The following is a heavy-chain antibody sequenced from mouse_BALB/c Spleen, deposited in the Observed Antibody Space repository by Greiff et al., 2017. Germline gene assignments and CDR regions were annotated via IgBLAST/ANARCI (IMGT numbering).Heavy chain of an antibody. Sequence: EVQLVESGGELVKPGGSVKLSCAASGFTFSSSCMSWVRQSPDKRLEWIATISSGGGYTYYPDSVQGRFTISRDNAKNTLYLQMSSLKSEDTAVYYCASPNCGGRFAYWGQGTLVTVSA. CDR2: ISSGGGYT. CDR1: GFTFSSSC. D-gene: IGHD4-1*01. V-gene: IGHV5-6*01. CDR3: ASPNCGGRFAY. J-gene: IGHJ3*01.